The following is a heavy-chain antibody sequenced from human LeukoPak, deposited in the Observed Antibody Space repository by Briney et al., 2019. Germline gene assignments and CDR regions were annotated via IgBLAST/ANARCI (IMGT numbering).Heavy chain of an antibody. J-gene: IGHJ4*02. V-gene: IGHV3-11*04. D-gene: IGHD4-17*01. Sequence: GGSLILSCVTSGFRFSDYYMMWIRQAPGKGPEWVAHISSSAATTLYADSVKGRFTVSRDNAKTSLYLEMTSLRAEDTAVYYCARDRGSTVTTVGYWGQGTLVTVSS. CDR1: GFRFSDYY. CDR3: ARDRGSTVTTVGY. CDR2: ISSSAATT.